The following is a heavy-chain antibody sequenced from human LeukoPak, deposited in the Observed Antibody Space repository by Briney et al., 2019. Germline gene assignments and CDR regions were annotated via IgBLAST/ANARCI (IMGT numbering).Heavy chain of an antibody. CDR2: IYPGDSDT. V-gene: IGHV5-51*01. Sequence: GESLKISCKGSGYSFTSYWIGWVRQMPGKGLEWMGIIYPGDSDTRYSPSFQGQVTISADKSISTAYLQWSSLKASDTAMYYCARRGYSGYGGGTGYYYYYYMDVWGKGTTVTVSS. D-gene: IGHD5-12*01. CDR1: GYSFTSYW. CDR3: ARRGYSGYGGGTGYYYYYYMDV. J-gene: IGHJ6*03.